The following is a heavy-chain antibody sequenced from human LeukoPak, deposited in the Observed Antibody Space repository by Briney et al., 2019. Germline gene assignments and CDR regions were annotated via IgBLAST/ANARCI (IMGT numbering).Heavy chain of an antibody. CDR1: GGSLSSSSYY. J-gene: IGHJ4*02. Sequence: PSETLSLTCTVSGGSLSSSSYYWGWIRQPPGKALEWIGSIYYSGSTYYNPSLKSRVTISVDTSKNQFSLKLSSVTAADTAVYYCASGPPDVGFLQRDYGGNSVDYWGQGTLVTVSS. CDR2: IYYSGST. D-gene: IGHD4-23*01. CDR3: ASGPPDVGFLQRDYGGNSVDY. V-gene: IGHV4-39*07.